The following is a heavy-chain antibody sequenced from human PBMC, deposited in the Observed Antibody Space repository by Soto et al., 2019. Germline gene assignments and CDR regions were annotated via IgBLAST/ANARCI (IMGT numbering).Heavy chain of an antibody. V-gene: IGHV3-30*18. Sequence: GGSLRLSCAASGFTFGSYGMHWVRQAPGKGLEWVATISYDGSKKYYLDSVKGRFTISRDNSKNTLYLQMNSLRAEDTAVYYCAKALLLWFGELGWDAFDIWGQGTMVTVSS. CDR2: ISYDGSKK. J-gene: IGHJ3*02. D-gene: IGHD3-10*01. CDR3: AKALLLWFGELGWDAFDI. CDR1: GFTFGSYG.